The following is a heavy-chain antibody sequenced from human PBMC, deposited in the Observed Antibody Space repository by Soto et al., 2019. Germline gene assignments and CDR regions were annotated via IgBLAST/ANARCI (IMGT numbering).Heavy chain of an antibody. J-gene: IGHJ4*02. CDR2: IYYSGST. D-gene: IGHD5-18*01. CDR1: GGSISSYY. CDR3: ARGEWIQLWLLRY. V-gene: IGHV4-59*01. Sequence: QVQLQESGPGLVKPSETLSLTCTVSGGSISSYYWSWIRQPPGKGLEWIGYIYYSGSTNYNPSLKRRVTISVDTSKNQFSLKLSSVTAADTAVYYCARGEWIQLWLLRYWGQGTLVTVSS.